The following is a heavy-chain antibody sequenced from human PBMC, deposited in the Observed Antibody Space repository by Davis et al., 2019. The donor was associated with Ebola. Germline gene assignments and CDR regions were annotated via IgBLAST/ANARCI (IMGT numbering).Heavy chain of an antibody. CDR1: GYTFTDYY. V-gene: IGHV1-2*06. J-gene: IGHJ4*02. CDR3: ARGAGGGYDFLGEYYFDY. CDR2: INPNSGGT. D-gene: IGHD5-12*01. Sequence: AASVTVSCKASGYTFTDYYMHWVRQAPGHSLEWMGRINPNSGGTNYAQKFQGRVTMTRDTSISTAYMEVSRLRSDDTAVYYCARGAGGGYDFLGEYYFDYWGQGALVTVSS.